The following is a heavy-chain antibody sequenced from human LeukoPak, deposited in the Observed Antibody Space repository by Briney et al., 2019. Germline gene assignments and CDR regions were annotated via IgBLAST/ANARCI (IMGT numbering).Heavy chain of an antibody. CDR2: IYYSGST. CDR1: GGSISRYY. CDR3: ARTYYWGGDCYSLDY. Sequence: SETLSLTCTVSGGSISRYYWSWIRQPPGKGLEWIGYIYYSGSTNYNPSLKSRVTISVDTSKNRFSLKLSSVTAADTAVYYCARTYYWGGDCYSLDYWGQGILVTVSS. V-gene: IGHV4-59*08. D-gene: IGHD2-21*02. J-gene: IGHJ4*02.